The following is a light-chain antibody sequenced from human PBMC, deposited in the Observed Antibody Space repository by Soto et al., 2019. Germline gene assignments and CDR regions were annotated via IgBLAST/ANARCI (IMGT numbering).Light chain of an antibody. J-gene: IGKJ2*01. Sequence: AIRMTQSPSSLSASTGDRVTITCRASQGISTFLAWYQQKPGEAPKLLIYFASTLQSGVPSRFSGSGSGTDFTLTISCLQSEDFATYYCQQYYTSPYTFGLGTKLEIK. CDR1: QGISTF. V-gene: IGKV1-8*01. CDR2: FAS. CDR3: QQYYTSPYT.